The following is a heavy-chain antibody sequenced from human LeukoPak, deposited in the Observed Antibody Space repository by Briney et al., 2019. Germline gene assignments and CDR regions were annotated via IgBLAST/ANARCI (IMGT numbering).Heavy chain of an antibody. V-gene: IGHV4-34*01. CDR2: INHSGST. CDR3: ARGRGIDY. Sequence: SETLSLTCAVYGGSFSGYYWSWIRQPPGKGLEWIGEINHSGSTNYNPSLKSRVTISVDTSKNQFSLKLSSVTAADTAVYYCARGRGIDYWGQGTLVTVSS. CDR1: GGSFSGYY. D-gene: IGHD3-16*01. J-gene: IGHJ4*02.